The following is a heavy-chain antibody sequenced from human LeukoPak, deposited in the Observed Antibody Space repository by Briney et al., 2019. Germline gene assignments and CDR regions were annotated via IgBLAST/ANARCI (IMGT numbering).Heavy chain of an antibody. V-gene: IGHV3-48*03. D-gene: IGHD5-12*01. CDR1: GFTFSSSE. Sequence: PGGSLRLSCAASGFTFSSSEMNWVRQAPGKGLEWVSCISSGGTTVFYADSVKGRFTISRDYAKNSLYLQMNSLRAEDTAVYYCARDGLIVATTWGQGTLVTVSS. J-gene: IGHJ5*02. CDR2: ISSGGTTV. CDR3: ARDGLIVATT.